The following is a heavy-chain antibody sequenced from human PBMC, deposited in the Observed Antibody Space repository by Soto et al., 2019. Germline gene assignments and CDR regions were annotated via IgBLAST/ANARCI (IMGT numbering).Heavy chain of an antibody. Sequence: SVKVSCKASGGSFSSYAISWVRQAPGQGLEWMGGIIPIFGTANYAQKFQGRVTITADESTSTAYMELSSLRSEDTAVYYCAITIFGGGGQDYWGQGTLVTVSS. CDR2: IIPIFGTA. CDR3: AITIFGGGGQDY. J-gene: IGHJ4*02. V-gene: IGHV1-69*13. CDR1: GGSFSSYA. D-gene: IGHD3-3*01.